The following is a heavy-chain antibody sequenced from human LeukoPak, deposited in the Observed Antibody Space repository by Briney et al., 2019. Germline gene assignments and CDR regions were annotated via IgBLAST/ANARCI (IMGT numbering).Heavy chain of an antibody. Sequence: GGSLRLSCAASGFTFSDYYMSWIRQAPGKGLEWVSYISSSGSTIYYADSVKGRFTISRDNARNSLYLQMNSLRAEDTAVYYCARKLWVTTPDYWGQGTLVTVSS. CDR2: ISSSGSTI. CDR3: ARKLWVTTPDY. V-gene: IGHV3-11*01. J-gene: IGHJ4*02. CDR1: GFTFSDYY. D-gene: IGHD4-17*01.